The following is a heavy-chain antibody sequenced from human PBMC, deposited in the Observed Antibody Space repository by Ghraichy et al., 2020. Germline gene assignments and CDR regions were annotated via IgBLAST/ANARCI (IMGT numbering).Heavy chain of an antibody. CDR2: INSDGSST. Sequence: GGSLRLSCAVSGFTFINYWVHWVRQAPGKGLEWVSRINSDGSSTNYADSVKGRFTIFRDNAKNTLYLQMNSLRAEDSAVYYCARAGYYRFDYWGQGTLVTVSS. CDR3: ARAGYYRFDY. J-gene: IGHJ4*02. CDR1: GFTFINYW. D-gene: IGHD2-21*01. V-gene: IGHV3-74*01.